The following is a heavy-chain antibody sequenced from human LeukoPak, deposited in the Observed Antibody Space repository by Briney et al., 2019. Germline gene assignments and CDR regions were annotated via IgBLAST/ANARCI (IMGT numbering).Heavy chain of an antibody. CDR2: IWYDGSNK. CDR1: GFTFSSYG. CDR3: ARDYQWLFFDY. D-gene: IGHD6-19*01. V-gene: IGHV3-33*01. Sequence: PGGSLRLSCVASGFTFSSYGMHWVRQAPGKGLEWVAVIWYDGSNKYYADSVKGRFTISRDNFKSTLYLQMNSLRAEDTAVYYCARDYQWLFFDYWGQGTLVTVSS. J-gene: IGHJ4*02.